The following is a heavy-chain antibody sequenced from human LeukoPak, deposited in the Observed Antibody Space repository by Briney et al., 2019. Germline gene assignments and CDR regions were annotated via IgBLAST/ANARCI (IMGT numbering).Heavy chain of an antibody. J-gene: IGHJ5*02. V-gene: IGHV1-18*01. CDR1: GYTFTSYG. Sequence: GASVKVSCKASGYTFTSYGISWVRQAPGQGLEWMGWISAYNGNTNYAQKLQGRVTMTTDTSTSTAYMELRSLRSDDTAVYYCARGRAGYSSSWYEAWGQGTLVTVPS. D-gene: IGHD6-13*01. CDR3: ARGRAGYSSSWYEA. CDR2: ISAYNGNT.